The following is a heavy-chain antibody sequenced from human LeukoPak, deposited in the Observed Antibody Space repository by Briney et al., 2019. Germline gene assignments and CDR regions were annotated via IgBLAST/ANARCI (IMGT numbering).Heavy chain of an antibody. J-gene: IGHJ4*02. D-gene: IGHD4-17*01. CDR1: GFTFSDYY. CDR3: ARDRTAPRYYFDY. V-gene: IGHV3-11*06. CDR2: ISSSSSYT. Sequence: GGSLRLSCAASGFTFSDYYMGWIRQAPGKGLEWVSYISSSSSYTNYADSVKGRFTISRDNAKNPLYLQMNSLRAEDTAVYYCARDRTAPRYYFDYWGQGTLVTVSS.